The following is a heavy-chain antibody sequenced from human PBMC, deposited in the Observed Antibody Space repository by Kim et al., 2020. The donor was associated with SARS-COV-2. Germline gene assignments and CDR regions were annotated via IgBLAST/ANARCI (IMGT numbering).Heavy chain of an antibody. J-gene: IGHJ4*02. V-gene: IGHV3-23*01. CDR3: AKGLQLHDYGDCFDY. CDR1: GFTFSSYA. D-gene: IGHD4-17*01. Sequence: GGSLRLSCAASGFTFSSYAMSWVRQAPGKGLEWVSAIRGSGGSTYYADSVKGRFTISRDNSKNTLYLQMNSLRAEDTAVYYCAKGLQLHDYGDCFDYWGQGTLVTVSS. CDR2: IRGSGGST.